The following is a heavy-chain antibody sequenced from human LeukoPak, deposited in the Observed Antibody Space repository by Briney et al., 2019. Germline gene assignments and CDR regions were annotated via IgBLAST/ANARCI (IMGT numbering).Heavy chain of an antibody. J-gene: IGHJ4*02. CDR3: ARPYYYDSSGYYSFFDY. CDR2: IYPGDSDT. V-gene: IGHV5-51*01. Sequence: GESLKISCKGSGYSFTSYWSGWVRQMPGKGLEWMWIIYPGDSDTRYSPSFQGQVTISADKSISTAYLQWSSLKASDTAMYYCARPYYYDSSGYYSFFDYWGQGTLVTVSS. CDR1: GYSFTSYW. D-gene: IGHD3-22*01.